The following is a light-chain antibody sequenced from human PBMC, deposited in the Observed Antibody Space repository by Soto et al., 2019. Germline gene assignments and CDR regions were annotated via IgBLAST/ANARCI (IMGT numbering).Light chain of an antibody. CDR1: SSDIGAYNY. CDR3: ISYTVSSAPVI. Sequence: QSALTQPASVSGSPGQSITISCSGTSSDIGAYNYVSWYQQHPDKAPKLIIFDVTNRPSGVSGRFSGSKSANTASLTISGLQFEDEADYYCISYTVSSAPVIFGGGTKLTVL. CDR2: DVT. J-gene: IGLJ2*01. V-gene: IGLV2-14*03.